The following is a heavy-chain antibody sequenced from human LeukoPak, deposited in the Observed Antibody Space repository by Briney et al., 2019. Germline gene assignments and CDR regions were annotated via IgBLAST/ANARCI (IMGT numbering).Heavy chain of an antibody. Sequence: ASVKVSCKASGYTFTSYDINWVRQATGQGLEWMGWMNPNSGNTGYAQKFQGRVTMTRNTSISTAYMELSSLRSEDTAVYYCARAYYDILTHDHWGQGTLVTVSS. CDR1: GYTFTSYD. V-gene: IGHV1-8*01. D-gene: IGHD3-9*01. CDR3: ARAYYDILTHDH. CDR2: MNPNSGNT. J-gene: IGHJ4*02.